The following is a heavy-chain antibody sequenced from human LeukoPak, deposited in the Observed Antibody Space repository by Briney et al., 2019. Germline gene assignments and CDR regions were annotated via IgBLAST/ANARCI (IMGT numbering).Heavy chain of an antibody. CDR2: IYPGDSDT. CDR1: GYSFSNYW. D-gene: IGHD1-14*01. J-gene: IGHJ4*02. CDR3: ARTANNRVFDY. V-gene: IGHV5-51*01. Sequence: GESLKISCKGSGYSFSNYWIGWVRQMPGRGLEWMGIIYPGDSDTRYSPSFQGQVTISADKSISTAYLQWSSLKASDTAMYYCARTANNRVFDYWGQGTLVTVSS.